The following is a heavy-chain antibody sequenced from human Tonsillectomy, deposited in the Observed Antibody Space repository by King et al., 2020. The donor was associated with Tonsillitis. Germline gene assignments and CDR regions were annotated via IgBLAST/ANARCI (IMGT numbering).Heavy chain of an antibody. CDR1: GFTFSSYA. Sequence: VQLVESGGGLVQPGGSLRVSCAASGFTFSSYAMSWVRQAPGKGLEWGSVISASGGTTYYADSVKGRFTISRDNSKKTLHLQMKSLRAEDTAVYYCAKEGRAGGCPGGDCYPGGWGQGTLVTVSS. CDR2: ISASGGTT. CDR3: AKEGRAGGCPGGDCYPGG. V-gene: IGHV3-23*04. D-gene: IGHD2-21*01. J-gene: IGHJ4*02.